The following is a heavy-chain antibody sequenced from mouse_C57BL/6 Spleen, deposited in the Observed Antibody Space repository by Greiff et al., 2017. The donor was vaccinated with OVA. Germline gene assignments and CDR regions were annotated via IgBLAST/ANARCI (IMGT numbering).Heavy chain of an antibody. CDR1: GFTFSDYG. Sequence: EVNLVESGGGLVKPGGSLKLSCAASGFTFSDYGMHWVRQAPEKGLEWVAYISSGSSTIYYADTVKGRFTFSRDNDKNTLFLQMTSLRSEETAMYYCERNYGSSHYYAMDYWGQGTSVTVSS. CDR2: ISSGSSTI. J-gene: IGHJ4*01. D-gene: IGHD1-1*01. CDR3: ERNYGSSHYYAMDY. V-gene: IGHV5-17*01.